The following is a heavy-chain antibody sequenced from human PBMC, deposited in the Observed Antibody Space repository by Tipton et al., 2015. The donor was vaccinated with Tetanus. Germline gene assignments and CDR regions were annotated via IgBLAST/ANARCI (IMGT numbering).Heavy chain of an antibody. Sequence: TLSLTCTVSGASISSNTYYWGWIRQPPGKGLEWIASVSYSGSTYYNPSLKSRVTMSLDTSKNQFSVRLTSVTAADTAVYYCARSKLLWFGESLSGFDSWGQGTLVTVSA. V-gene: IGHV4-39*01. D-gene: IGHD3-10*01. CDR2: VSYSGST. CDR3: ARSKLLWFGESLSGFDS. J-gene: IGHJ4*02. CDR1: GASISSNTYY.